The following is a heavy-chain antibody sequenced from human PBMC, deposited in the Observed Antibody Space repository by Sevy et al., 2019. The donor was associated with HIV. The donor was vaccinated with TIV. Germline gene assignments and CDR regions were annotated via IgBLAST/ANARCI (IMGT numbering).Heavy chain of an antibody. D-gene: IGHD3-22*01. V-gene: IGHV3-66*01. CDR1: GFTVSSNY. CDR3: ARDLAYYDSSGTVDY. J-gene: IGHJ4*02. CDR2: IYSGGST. Sequence: GGCLRLSCAASGFTVSSNYMSWVRQAPGKGLEWVPVIYSGGSTYYADSVKARFSISRDNSKNTLYLQMKSLRAEDTAVYYCARDLAYYDSSGTVDYWGQGTLVTVSS.